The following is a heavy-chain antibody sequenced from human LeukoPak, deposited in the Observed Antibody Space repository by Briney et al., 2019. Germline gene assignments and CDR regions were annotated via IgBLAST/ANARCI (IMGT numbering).Heavy chain of an antibody. CDR3: ARRRLRDYYFEY. Sequence: GESLKISCKGSEDIFTNYWIGWGRHMPGKGLEWMGIIYPGDSDTRYNPSFQGQATISADKSISTAYLQWSSLKAWDTALYYCARRRLRDYYFEYWGQGTLVTVSS. J-gene: IGHJ4*02. CDR2: IYPGDSDT. CDR1: EDIFTNYW. D-gene: IGHD5-12*01. V-gene: IGHV5-51*01.